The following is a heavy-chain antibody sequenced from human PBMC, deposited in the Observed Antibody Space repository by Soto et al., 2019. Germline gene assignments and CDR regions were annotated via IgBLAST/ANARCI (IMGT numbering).Heavy chain of an antibody. CDR3: ATKPNGLYYFDY. D-gene: IGHD2-8*01. Sequence: QVQLQESGPGLVQPSQTLSLTCTVSGGSISSGGYYWSWIRQHPGKGLEWIGYIYSSGITYYNPSLKIRXXMXVDXAKNQFSLRLGSVTAADTAVYYCATKPNGLYYFDYWGQGTLVTVSS. V-gene: IGHV4-31*03. CDR1: GGSISSGGYY. J-gene: IGHJ4*02. CDR2: IYSSGIT.